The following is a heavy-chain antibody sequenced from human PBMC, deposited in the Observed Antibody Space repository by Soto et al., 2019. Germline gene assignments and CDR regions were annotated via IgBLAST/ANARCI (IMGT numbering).Heavy chain of an antibody. CDR1: GGSISNYY. Sequence: SETLSLTCTVSGGSISNYYWSWIRQPPGKGLEWIGYTYYSGSTNYNPSLKSRVIISVDTSKNQFSLRLSSATAADTAVYYCARHKNTIFGVTWFDPWGQGTLVTVSS. V-gene: IGHV4-59*08. J-gene: IGHJ5*02. CDR2: TYYSGST. D-gene: IGHD3-3*01. CDR3: ARHKNTIFGVTWFDP.